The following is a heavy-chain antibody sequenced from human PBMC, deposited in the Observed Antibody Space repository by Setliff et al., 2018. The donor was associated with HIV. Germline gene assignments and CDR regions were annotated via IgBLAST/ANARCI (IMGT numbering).Heavy chain of an antibody. CDR3: ARVGVTGTWDYFDY. CDR1: GYTFTSYG. CDR2: IIPIFGTA. J-gene: IGHJ4*02. Sequence: SVKVSCKASGYTFTSYGISWVRQAPGQGLEWMGGIIPIFGTANYAQKFQGRVTITADESTSTAYMELSSLRSEDTAVYYCARVGVTGTWDYFDYWGQGTLVTVSS. V-gene: IGHV1-69*13. D-gene: IGHD1-20*01.